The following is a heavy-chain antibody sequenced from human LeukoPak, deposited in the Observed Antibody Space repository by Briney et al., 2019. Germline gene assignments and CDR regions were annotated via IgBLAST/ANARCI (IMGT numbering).Heavy chain of an antibody. J-gene: IGHJ4*02. CDR1: GYSFTNYW. D-gene: IGHD4-17*01. CDR2: IYPGDSDT. Sequence: GESLKISCKGSGYSFTNYWIGWLRQMPGKGLEWMGIIYPGDSDTRYSPSFQGQVTISADKSFSTAYLQWSSLKASDTAMYYCARHLNDYGDQGSGDYWGQGTLVTVSS. V-gene: IGHV5-51*01. CDR3: ARHLNDYGDQGSGDY.